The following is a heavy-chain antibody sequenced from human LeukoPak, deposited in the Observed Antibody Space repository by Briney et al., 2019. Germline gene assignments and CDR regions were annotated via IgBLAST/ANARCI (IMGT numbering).Heavy chain of an antibody. CDR3: ARDYVIAAAGTFDY. J-gene: IGHJ4*02. CDR2: ISYDGSNK. CDR1: GFTFSSYE. V-gene: IGHV3-30-3*01. D-gene: IGHD6-13*01. Sequence: GGSLRLSCAASGFTFSSYEMNWVRQAPGKGLEWVAVISYDGSNKYYADSVKGRFTISRDNSKNTLYLQMNSLRAEDTAVYYCARDYVIAAAGTFDYWGQGTLVTVSS.